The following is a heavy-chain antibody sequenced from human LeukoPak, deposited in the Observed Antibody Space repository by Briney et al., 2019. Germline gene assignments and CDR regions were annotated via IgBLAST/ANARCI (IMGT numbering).Heavy chain of an antibody. CDR1: GFIFGTYG. Sequence: GGSRRLSWVPSGFIFGTYGMHWVRHGPGHGLEWVAFIRYDGNNKYYADSVEGRLTISRDNSKNTLYLQMNSLRAEDTAVYYCAGVGATGAFDYWGQGTLVTVSS. CDR3: AGVGATGAFDY. D-gene: IGHD1-26*01. CDR2: IRYDGNNK. J-gene: IGHJ4*02. V-gene: IGHV3-30*02.